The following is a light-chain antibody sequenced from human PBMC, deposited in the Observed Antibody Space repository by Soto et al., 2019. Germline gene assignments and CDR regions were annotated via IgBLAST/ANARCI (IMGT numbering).Light chain of an antibody. Sequence: DIVMTQSPDSLAVSLGERATINCKSSQSVLYSSNNKNYLTWYQQKPGQPPKLPIYWASTRESGVPDRFSGSGSGTDFTLTISSPQAEDVAVYYCQQYYRTPWTFGQGTKVEI. CDR1: QSVLYSSNNKNY. CDR3: QQYYRTPWT. CDR2: WAS. J-gene: IGKJ1*01. V-gene: IGKV4-1*01.